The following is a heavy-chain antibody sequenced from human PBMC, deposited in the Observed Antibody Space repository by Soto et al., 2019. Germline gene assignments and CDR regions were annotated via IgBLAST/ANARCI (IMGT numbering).Heavy chain of an antibody. J-gene: IGHJ6*02. CDR2: IYYTGSS. CDR3: ARDEEVNYADYGGSDHYYGMDV. V-gene: IGHV4-31*03. D-gene: IGHD4-17*01. Sequence: QVQLQESGPGLVKPSQTLSLTCTVSGGSISSGGYYWSWIRQHPGKGLEWIGYIYYTGSSYCNPSLKSRVTISVDTSKNQFSLKLTSVTAADTAVYYCARDEEVNYADYGGSDHYYGMDVWGQGTTVTVSS. CDR1: GGSISSGGYY.